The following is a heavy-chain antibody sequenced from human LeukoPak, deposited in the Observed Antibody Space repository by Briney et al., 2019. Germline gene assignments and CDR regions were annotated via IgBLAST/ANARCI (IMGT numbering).Heavy chain of an antibody. CDR3: ARGRYCSSTSCYKVYYYYMDV. CDR1: GYTFTSYG. D-gene: IGHD2-2*02. CDR2: ISGYYGNT. J-gene: IGHJ6*03. Sequence: ASVKVSCKASGYTFTSYGISWVRQAPGQGLEWMGCISGYYGNTNYAQKLQVRVTMTTDTSTSTAYMELRSLRSDDTAVYYCARGRYCSSTSCYKVYYYYMDVWGKGTTDTVSS. V-gene: IGHV1-18*01.